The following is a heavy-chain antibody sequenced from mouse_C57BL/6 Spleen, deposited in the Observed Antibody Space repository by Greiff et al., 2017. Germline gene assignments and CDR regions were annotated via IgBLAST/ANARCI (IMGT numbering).Heavy chain of an antibody. CDR3: ARDRGDYYGSSYVNYAMDY. CDR2: INYDGSST. D-gene: IGHD1-1*01. J-gene: IGHJ4*01. CDR1: GFTFSDYY. V-gene: IGHV5-16*01. Sequence: EVQVVESEGGLVQPGSSMKLSCTASGFTFSDYYMAWVRQVPEKGLEWVANINYDGSSTYYLDSLKSRFIISRDNAKNILYLQMSSLKSEDTATYYCARDRGDYYGSSYVNYAMDYWGQGTSVTVSS.